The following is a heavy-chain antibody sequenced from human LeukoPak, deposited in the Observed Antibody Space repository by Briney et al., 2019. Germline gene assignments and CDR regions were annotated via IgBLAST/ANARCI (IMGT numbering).Heavy chain of an antibody. CDR3: GTGSGTYSHDY. J-gene: IGHJ4*02. CDR2: INPNSGGT. D-gene: IGHD3-10*01. CDR1: GYTFTGYY. Sequence: GASVKVSCKASGYTFTGYYMHWVRQAPGQGLEWMGWINPNSGGTNYAQKFQGRVTMTRDISTAYVELSRLRSDDTAVHYCGTGSGTYSHDYWGQGTLVTVSS. V-gene: IGHV1-2*02.